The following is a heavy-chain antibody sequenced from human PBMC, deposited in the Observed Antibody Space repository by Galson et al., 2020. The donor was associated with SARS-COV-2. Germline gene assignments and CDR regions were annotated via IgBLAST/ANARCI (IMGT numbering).Heavy chain of an antibody. Sequence: SQTLSLTCTVSGGSINSGDHYWSWIRQPPGKGLEWIGYISYGGSTYYNPSLKSRVIISLDTSKNQFSLNLSSVTAADTAVYFCARDYSGYNFLDYWGQGTLVTVSS. D-gene: IGHD5-12*01. CDR1: GGSINSGDHY. CDR3: ARDYSGYNFLDY. J-gene: IGHJ4*02. V-gene: IGHV4-30-4*01. CDR2: ISYGGST.